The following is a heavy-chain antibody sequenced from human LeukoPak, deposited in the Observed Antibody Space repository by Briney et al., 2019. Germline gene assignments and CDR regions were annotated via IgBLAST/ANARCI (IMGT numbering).Heavy chain of an antibody. CDR1: GGSISSYY. V-gene: IGHV4-4*07. D-gene: IGHD3-3*01. Sequence: SETLSLTCTVSGGSISSYYWSWIRQPAGKGPEWIGRIYTSETTSYNPSLKTRVTISLDRSKNQFSLKLSSVTAADTAVYYCARGTYYDSSPRAFDVWGQGTMVSVSS. J-gene: IGHJ3*01. CDR2: IYTSETT. CDR3: ARGTYYDSSPRAFDV.